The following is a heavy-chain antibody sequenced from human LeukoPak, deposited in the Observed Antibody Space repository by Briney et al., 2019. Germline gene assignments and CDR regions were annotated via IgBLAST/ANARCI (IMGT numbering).Heavy chain of an antibody. J-gene: IGHJ3*02. V-gene: IGHV3-23*01. D-gene: IGHD5-24*01. CDR3: ARDPGGGYNNYAFDI. CDR2: ISGGGGST. CDR1: GFTFTSYS. Sequence: GGSLRLSCAASGFTFTSYSMNWVRQAPGKGLEWVSTISGGGGSTYYADSVKGRFTISRDNSKNTLYLQANSLRAEDTAVYYCARDPGGGYNNYAFDIWGQGTMVTVSS.